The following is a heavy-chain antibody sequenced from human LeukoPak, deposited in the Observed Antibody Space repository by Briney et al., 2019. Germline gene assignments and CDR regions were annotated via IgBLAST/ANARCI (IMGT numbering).Heavy chain of an antibody. V-gene: IGHV4-31*03. Sequence: SETLSLTCTVSGGSISSGGYYWSWIRQHPGKGLEWIGYIYYSGSTYYNPSLKSRVTISVDTSKNQFSLKLSSVTAADTAVYYCARGRRDSSGYYGFDYWGQGTLVTVSS. CDR2: IYYSGST. CDR1: GGSISSGGYY. D-gene: IGHD3-22*01. J-gene: IGHJ4*01. CDR3: ARGRRDSSGYYGFDY.